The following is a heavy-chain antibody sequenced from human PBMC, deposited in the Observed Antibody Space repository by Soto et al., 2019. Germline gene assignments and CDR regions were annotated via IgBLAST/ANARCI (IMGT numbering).Heavy chain of an antibody. CDR3: ASRDPGTSVDY. Sequence: SETLSLTCAVSGGSFTSNNWWTWVRQPPGQGLEWIGEIYRTGSANYNPSLKSRVTISLDKSENQFSLKVTSLTAADTAVYYCASRDPGTSVDYWGQGTLVTVSS. CDR1: GGSFTSNNW. J-gene: IGHJ4*02. V-gene: IGHV4-4*02. CDR2: IYRTGSA. D-gene: IGHD1-7*01.